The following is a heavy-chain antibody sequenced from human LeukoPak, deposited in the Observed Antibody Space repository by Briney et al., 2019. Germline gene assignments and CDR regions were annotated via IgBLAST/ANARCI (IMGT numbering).Heavy chain of an antibody. CDR3: ARDHSRYYGSGSGN. V-gene: IGHV7-4-1*02. D-gene: IGHD3-10*01. J-gene: IGHJ4*02. CDR2: INTNTGNP. Sequence: ASVKVSCKASGYTFTGYYMHWVRQAPGQGLEWMGWINTNTGNPTYAQGFTGRFVFSLDTSVSTAYLQISSLKAEDTAVYYCARDHSRYYGSGSGNWGQGTLVTVSS. CDR1: GYTFTGYY.